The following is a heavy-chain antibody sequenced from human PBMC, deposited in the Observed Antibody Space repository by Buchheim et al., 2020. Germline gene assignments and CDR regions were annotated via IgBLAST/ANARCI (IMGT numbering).Heavy chain of an antibody. J-gene: IGHJ6*02. D-gene: IGHD3-3*01. CDR1: GFTFSSYW. CDR2: INSDGSST. Sequence: EVQLVESGGGLVQPGGSLRLSCAASGFTFSSYWMHWVRQAPGKGLVWVSRINSDGSSTSYADSVKGRFTISRDNAKNTLYLQMNSLRAEDTAVYYCARDSAYYDFWSGYYREGYCYGMDVWGQGTT. V-gene: IGHV3-74*01. CDR3: ARDSAYYDFWSGYYREGYCYGMDV.